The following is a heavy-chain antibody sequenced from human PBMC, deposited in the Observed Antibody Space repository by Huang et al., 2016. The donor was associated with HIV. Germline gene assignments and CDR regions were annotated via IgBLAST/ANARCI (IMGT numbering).Heavy chain of an antibody. Sequence: QVQLVQSGAEVKKPGASVKVSCKASGYTFINYDINWVRQATGQGLEWMGGMNPNSGNTGEAQKVQGRVTITRNTSISTAYMELSSLRSEDTAVYYCARGGAYYYDSSGYRYNWFDPWGQGTLVTVSS. CDR3: ARGGAYYYDSSGYRYNWFDP. D-gene: IGHD3-22*01. CDR2: MNPNSGNT. V-gene: IGHV1-8*03. CDR1: GYTFINYD. J-gene: IGHJ5*02.